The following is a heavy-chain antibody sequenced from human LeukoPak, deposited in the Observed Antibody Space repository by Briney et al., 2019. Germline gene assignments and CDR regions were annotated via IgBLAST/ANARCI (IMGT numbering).Heavy chain of an antibody. V-gene: IGHV4-4*02. D-gene: IGHD3-10*01. Sequence: SETLSLTCGVSGGSITSTIWWSWVRQPPGKGLEWIGEIYHSGSTNYNPSLKSRVTISVNKSKNHFSLKLSSVTAADTAVYYCARGGGEDYYYYYMDVWGKGTTVTVSS. J-gene: IGHJ6*03. CDR1: GGSITSTIW. CDR3: ARGGGEDYYYYYMDV. CDR2: IYHSGST.